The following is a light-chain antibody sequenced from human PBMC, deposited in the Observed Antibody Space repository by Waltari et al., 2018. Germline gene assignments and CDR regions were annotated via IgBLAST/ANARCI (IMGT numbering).Light chain of an antibody. CDR3: ATWDDSHNGQGV. V-gene: IGLV1-44*01. Sequence: QSVLTQPPSASGTPGQRVTISCSGRRSHTGSHSLSSYQQVPGTAPKLLIHSNSQRPSGVPDRFSGSKSDTSASLAISGLQSEDEADYYCATWDDSHNGQGVFGGGTKLTVL. J-gene: IGLJ2*01. CDR1: RSHTGSHS. CDR2: SNS.